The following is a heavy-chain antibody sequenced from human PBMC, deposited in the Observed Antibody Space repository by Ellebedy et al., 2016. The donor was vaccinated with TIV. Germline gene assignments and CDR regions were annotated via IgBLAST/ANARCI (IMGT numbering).Heavy chain of an antibody. V-gene: IGHV4-34*01. J-gene: IGHJ4*02. CDR3: ASANVAAPLAY. CDR1: GGSFSGYY. D-gene: IGHD6-6*01. CDR2: INHSGST. Sequence: MPSETLSLTCAVYGGSFSGYYWSWIRQPPGKGLEWIGEINHSGSTNYNPSLTSRVTISVDTSKNQFSLKLSSVTAADTAMYYCASANVAAPLAYWGQGTLVTVSS.